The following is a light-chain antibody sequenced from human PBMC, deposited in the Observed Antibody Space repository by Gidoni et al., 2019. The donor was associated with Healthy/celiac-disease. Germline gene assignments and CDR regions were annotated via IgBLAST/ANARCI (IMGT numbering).Light chain of an antibody. V-gene: IGLV1-40*01. CDR1: SSNIGAGYD. CDR3: QSHDSSLSGRV. J-gene: IGLJ2*01. CDR2: GNS. Sequence: QSVLTQPPSVSGAPGQRVTISCTGSSSNIGAGYDVHWYQQLPGTAPNLLIYGNSNRPSGVPDRLPGSKSGTSASRAITGFQAEDEADYYCQSHDSSLSGRVFGGGTKLTVL.